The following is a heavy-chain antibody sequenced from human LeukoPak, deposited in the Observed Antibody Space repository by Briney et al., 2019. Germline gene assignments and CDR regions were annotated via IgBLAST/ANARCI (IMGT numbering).Heavy chain of an antibody. CDR2: ISGSGAYI. Sequence: GGSLRLSCTASGFSFTDYIMHWVRQAPGKGLEWVSSISGSGAYIYYADSVKGRFTISRDSAKNSLYLQMNSLRAEDTALYHCARGTDSSGYSAFDIWGQGTMVTVSS. D-gene: IGHD3-22*01. V-gene: IGHV3-21*04. J-gene: IGHJ3*02. CDR3: ARGTDSSGYSAFDI. CDR1: GFSFTDYI.